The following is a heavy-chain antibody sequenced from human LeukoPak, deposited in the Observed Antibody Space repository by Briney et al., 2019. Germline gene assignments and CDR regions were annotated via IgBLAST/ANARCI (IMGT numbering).Heavy chain of an antibody. CDR1: GGSISSGDYY. D-gene: IGHD4-23*01. CDR2: IYYSGST. Sequence: TSETLSLTCTVSGGSISSGDYYWSWIRQPPGKGLEWIGYIYYSGSTYYNPSLKSRVTISVDTSKNQFSLKLSSVTAADTAVYYCARETYGGNSGLDYWGQGTLVTVSS. J-gene: IGHJ4*02. CDR3: ARETYGGNSGLDY. V-gene: IGHV4-30-4*01.